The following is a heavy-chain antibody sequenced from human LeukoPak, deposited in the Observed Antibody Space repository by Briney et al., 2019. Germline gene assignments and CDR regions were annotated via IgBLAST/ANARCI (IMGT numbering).Heavy chain of an antibody. J-gene: IGHJ4*02. CDR2: ISYDGSNK. CDR1: GFTFSSYA. Sequence: PGGSLRLSCAASGFTFSSYAMHWVRQAPGKGLEWVAVISYDGSNKYYADSVKGRFTISRDNSKNTLYLQMNSLRAEDTAVYYCARALSGWYSPLDYWGQGTLVTVSS. D-gene: IGHD6-19*01. V-gene: IGHV3-30-3*01. CDR3: ARALSGWYSPLDY.